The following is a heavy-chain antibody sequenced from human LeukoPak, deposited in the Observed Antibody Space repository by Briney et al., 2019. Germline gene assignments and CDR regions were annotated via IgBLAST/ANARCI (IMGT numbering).Heavy chain of an antibody. Sequence: SEPLSLTCTVPGASITSFYYNWIRQSAGKGLEWIGRIHTNGGTDYRPSLNSRVTMSVDTSKKQISLKLTSVTAADTAVYFCSRGGGYGDYWGQGILVTVS. CDR3: SRGGGYGDY. J-gene: IGHJ4*02. CDR1: GASITSFY. CDR2: IHTNGGT. V-gene: IGHV4-4*07. D-gene: IGHD5-12*01.